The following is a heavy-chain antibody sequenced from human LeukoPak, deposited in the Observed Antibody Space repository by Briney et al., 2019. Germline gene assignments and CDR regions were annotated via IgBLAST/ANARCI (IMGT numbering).Heavy chain of an antibody. J-gene: IGHJ4*02. V-gene: IGHV3-48*01. CDR3: ARDSSGYVDY. Sequence: GGSLRLSCAASGFTFSSYSMNWVRQAPGKGLEWVSYISSSSSTIYYADSVKGRFTISRDNAKNSLYLQTNSLRAEDTAVYYCARDSSGYVDYWGQGTLVTVSS. CDR2: ISSSSSTI. D-gene: IGHD3-22*01. CDR1: GFTFSSYS.